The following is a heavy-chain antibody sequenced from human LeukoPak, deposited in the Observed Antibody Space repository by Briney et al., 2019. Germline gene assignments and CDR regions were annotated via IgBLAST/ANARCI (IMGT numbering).Heavy chain of an antibody. CDR3: ARDSAAAGTLDAFDI. V-gene: IGHV4-34*01. CDR2: INHSGST. CDR1: GGSFSGYY. Sequence: SETLSLTCAVYGGSFSGYYWSWIRQPPGKGLEWIGEINHSGSTNYNPSLKSRVTISVDTSKNQFSLKLSSVTAADTAVYYCARDSAAAGTLDAFDIWGQGTMVTVSS. J-gene: IGHJ3*02. D-gene: IGHD6-13*01.